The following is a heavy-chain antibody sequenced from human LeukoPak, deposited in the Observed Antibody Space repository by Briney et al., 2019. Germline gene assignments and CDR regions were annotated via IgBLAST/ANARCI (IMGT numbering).Heavy chain of an antibody. CDR2: INPNRGGT. CDR3: ARDLVQRGNYYDSSGPLDY. Sequence: ASVKVSCKASVYTFTGYYMHWVRQAPGRGLEWMGRINPNRGGTNYAQQFQGRVTMTRDTSISTAYMELSRLRSDDTAVYYCARDLVQRGNYYDSSGPLDYWGQGTLVTVSS. J-gene: IGHJ4*02. V-gene: IGHV1-2*06. D-gene: IGHD3-22*01. CDR1: VYTFTGYY.